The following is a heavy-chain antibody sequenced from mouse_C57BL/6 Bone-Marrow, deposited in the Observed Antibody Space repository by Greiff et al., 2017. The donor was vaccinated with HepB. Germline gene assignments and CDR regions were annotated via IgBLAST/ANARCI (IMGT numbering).Heavy chain of an antibody. CDR1: GYTFTNYW. D-gene: IGHD1-1*01. V-gene: IGHV1-63*01. CDR3: ARRGYGSSYGFSWFAY. J-gene: IGHJ3*01. CDR2: IYPGGGYT. Sequence: VKLMESGAELVRPGTSVKMSCKASGYTFTNYWIGWAKQRPGHGLEWIGDIYPGGGYTNYNEKFKGKATLTADKSSSTAYMQFSSLTSEDSAIYYCARRGYGSSYGFSWFAYWGQGTLVTVSA.